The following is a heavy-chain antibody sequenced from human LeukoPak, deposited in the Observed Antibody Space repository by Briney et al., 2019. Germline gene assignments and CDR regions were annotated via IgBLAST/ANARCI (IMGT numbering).Heavy chain of an antibody. J-gene: IGHJ4*02. D-gene: IGHD3-22*01. V-gene: IGHV4-39*07. Sequence: PSETLSLTCTVSGGSITSSNYYWGWIRQPPEKGLEWIGTFYYSGSTYYSPSLKSRVTISVDTSKNQFSLKLSSVTAADTAVYYCAAYYYDSSGYLNFDYWGQGTLVTVSS. CDR3: AAYYYDSSGYLNFDY. CDR1: GGSITSSNYY. CDR2: FYYSGST.